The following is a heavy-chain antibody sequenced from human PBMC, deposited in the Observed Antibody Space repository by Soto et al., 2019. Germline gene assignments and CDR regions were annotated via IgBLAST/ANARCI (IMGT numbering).Heavy chain of an antibody. CDR1: GGSISSYY. J-gene: IGHJ4*02. CDR3: ARTRERLDSSSGFDY. D-gene: IGHD6-6*01. CDR2: IYYSGST. Sequence: QVQLQESGPGLVKPSETLSLTCTVSGGSISSYYWSWIRQPPGKGLEWIGSIYYSGSTNYNPSLKRRVSLSVDTSKNQFSLKLSSVTAADTAVYYCARTRERLDSSSGFDYWGQGTLVTVSS. V-gene: IGHV4-59*01.